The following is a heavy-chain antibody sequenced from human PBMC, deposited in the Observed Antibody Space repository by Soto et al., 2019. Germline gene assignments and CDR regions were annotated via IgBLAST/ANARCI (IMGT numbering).Heavy chain of an antibody. CDR3: TKARQVYGLCPFDH. Sequence: VQLLESGGGLGQPGGSLRLSCAGYGFSFRTYTMSWVRQVPGKGLERVAGIYGSGSGRTSSAESVRGRFNISRDDATSRVYLQMNSLRVNDTGIYYGTKARQVYGLCPFDHWGQGIVVTVSP. CDR1: GFSFRTYT. D-gene: IGHD3-10*01. V-gene: IGHV3-23*05. CDR2: IYGSGSGRT. J-gene: IGHJ4*02.